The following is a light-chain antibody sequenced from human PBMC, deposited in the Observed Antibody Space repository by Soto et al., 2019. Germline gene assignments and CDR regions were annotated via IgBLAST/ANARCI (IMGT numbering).Light chain of an antibody. CDR1: RSVNRSS. CDR3: QQYGSSIMYT. CDR2: GTS. J-gene: IGKJ2*01. V-gene: IGKV3-20*01. Sequence: ELVLTQSTGTLTLSPGERATLSCTASRSVNRSSLTWYKQKPGQAPRLLIYGTSCRAAGISDRFSGTWSGSCFTLSINRVEPEYCAGYYCQQYGSSIMYTLGHGNKLDIK.